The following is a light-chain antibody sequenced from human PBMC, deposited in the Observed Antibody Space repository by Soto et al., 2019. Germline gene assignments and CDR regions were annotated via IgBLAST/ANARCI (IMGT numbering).Light chain of an antibody. J-gene: IGKJ1*01. Sequence: EIVLTQSPGTLYFSPEERDTLSCRASQSVGSTFLAWYQQKPGQAPTLLVYGVSTSATGIPDRFSGSWSGRDFTLAITRLELEDFGVYYCGQVGSSPPRTVGQGTKVEIK. CDR2: GVS. CDR3: GQVGSSPPRT. CDR1: QSVGSTF. V-gene: IGKV3-20*01.